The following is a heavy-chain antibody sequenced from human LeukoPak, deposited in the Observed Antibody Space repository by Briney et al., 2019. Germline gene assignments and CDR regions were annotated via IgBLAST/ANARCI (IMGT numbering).Heavy chain of an antibody. CDR2: IYTSGST. V-gene: IGHV4-4*07. CDR1: GGSISSYY. Sequence: SETLSLTCTVSGGSISSYYWSWIRQPAGKGLEWIGRIYTSGSTNYNPSLKSRVTMSVDTSKNQFSLKLSSVTAADTAVYYCAREWRYYYDSSGYYKTPPSYYFDYWGQGTLVTVSS. D-gene: IGHD3-22*01. J-gene: IGHJ4*02. CDR3: AREWRYYYDSSGYYKTPPSYYFDY.